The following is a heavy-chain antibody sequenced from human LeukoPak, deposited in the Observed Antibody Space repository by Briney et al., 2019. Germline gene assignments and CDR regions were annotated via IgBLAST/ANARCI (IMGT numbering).Heavy chain of an antibody. Sequence: GGSLRLSCTASGFTFSSYWMAWVRQTPGKGLEWVANIKPDGSETYYVDFVEGRFTISRDNGKNSLHLQMNSLRAEDTAVYYCARDRGGSSWYQFDYWGQGTLVTVSS. CDR1: GFTFSSYW. CDR2: IKPDGSET. V-gene: IGHV3-7*01. J-gene: IGHJ4*02. D-gene: IGHD6-13*01. CDR3: ARDRGGSSWYQFDY.